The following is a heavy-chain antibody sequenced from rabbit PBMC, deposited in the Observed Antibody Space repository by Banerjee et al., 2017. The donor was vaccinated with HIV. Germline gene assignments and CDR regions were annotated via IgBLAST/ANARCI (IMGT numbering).Heavy chain of an antibody. CDR2: IYGDASGIT. J-gene: IGHJ4*01. D-gene: IGHD6-1*01. Sequence: QEQLEETGGGLVQPGGSLTLSCKASGFDLTTYYMNWVRQAPGKGLEWIGSIYGDASGITYSASWAKGRFTISKSSSTRVTLQMTSLTAADTATYFCARSYTYGYASYAYYFHLWGQGTLVTVS. CDR3: ARSYTYGYASYAYYFHL. V-gene: IGHV1S45*01. CDR1: GFDLTTYYM.